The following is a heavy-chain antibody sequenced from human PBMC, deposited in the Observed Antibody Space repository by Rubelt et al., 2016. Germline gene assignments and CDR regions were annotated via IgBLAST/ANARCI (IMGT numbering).Heavy chain of an antibody. D-gene: IGHD1-14*01. Sequence: EVQLVESGGGLVQPGGSLRLSCAASGFNLRDYWMHWVRQAPGKGLEWVAAISGSSGTIYYADSVKGRLTIPRDNSKSSLSLQINSLTAEETAVYYWARLNTGMSAMDVWGQGTTVTVSS. CDR3: ARLNTGMSAMDV. CDR2: ISGSSGTI. CDR1: GFNLRDYW. J-gene: IGHJ6*02. V-gene: IGHV3-23*04.